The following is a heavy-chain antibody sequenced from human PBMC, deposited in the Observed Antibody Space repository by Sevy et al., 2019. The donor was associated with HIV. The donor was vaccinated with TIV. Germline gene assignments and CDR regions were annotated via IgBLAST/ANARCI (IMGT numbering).Heavy chain of an antibody. V-gene: IGHV3-30*18. D-gene: IGHD2-2*01. CDR3: AKDRIVVVPARPYYYYGMDV. J-gene: IGHJ6*02. Sequence: GGSLRLSCAASGFTFSSYGMHWVRQAPGKGLEWVAVISYEGSNKYYADSVKGRFTISRDNSKNTLYLQMNSLRAEDTAVYYCAKDRIVVVPARPYYYYGMDVWGQGTTVTVSS. CDR1: GFTFSSYG. CDR2: ISYEGSNK.